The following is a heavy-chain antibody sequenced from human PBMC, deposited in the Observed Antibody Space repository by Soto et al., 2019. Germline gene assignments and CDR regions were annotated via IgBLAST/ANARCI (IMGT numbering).Heavy chain of an antibody. V-gene: IGHV4-59*08. Sequence: PSETLSLTCTVSGGSISSYYWSWIRQPPGKGLEWIGYIYYSGSTNYNPSLKSRVTISVDTSKNQFSLKLSSVTAADTAVYYCARHGRFLEWCRDAFDIWGQGTMVTVSS. J-gene: IGHJ3*02. CDR2: IYYSGST. CDR3: ARHGRFLEWCRDAFDI. CDR1: GGSISSYY. D-gene: IGHD3-3*01.